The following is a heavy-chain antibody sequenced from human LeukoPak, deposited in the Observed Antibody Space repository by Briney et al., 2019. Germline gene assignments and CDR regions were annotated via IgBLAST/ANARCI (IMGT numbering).Heavy chain of an antibody. Sequence: NPSETLSPTCTVSGGFIHTYNWIWIRQPAGKGLEWVGRNNVAGDSYYNPSLKSRVSISVDRPNNRFSLELTSVTAADTAVYYCARDREHSYGSDLDHWGQGILVTVSS. CDR1: GGFIHTYN. V-gene: IGHV4-4*07. CDR2: NNVAGDS. J-gene: IGHJ4*02. D-gene: IGHD5-18*01. CDR3: ARDREHSYGSDLDH.